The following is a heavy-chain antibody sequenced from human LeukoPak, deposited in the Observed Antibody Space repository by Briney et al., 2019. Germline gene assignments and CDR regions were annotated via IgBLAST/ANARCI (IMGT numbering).Heavy chain of an antibody. CDR2: ISGSGGNT. J-gene: IGHJ4*02. Sequence: TGGSLRLSCAASGFTFSSYAMSWVRQAPGKGLEWVSAISGSGGNTYYADSVRGRFTISRDNSKHTLCLLMNSVAAEDKDVYYCAKYRGGYSYGYWDYWGQGTLVTVSS. D-gene: IGHD5-18*01. V-gene: IGHV3-23*01. CDR1: GFTFSSYA. CDR3: AKYRGGYSYGYWDY.